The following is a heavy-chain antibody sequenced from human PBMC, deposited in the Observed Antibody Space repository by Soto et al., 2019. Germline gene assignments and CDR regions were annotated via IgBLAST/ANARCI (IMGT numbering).Heavy chain of an antibody. Sequence: QVQLVESGGGVVQPGRSLRLSCAASGFTFRDYAMHWVRQAPGKGLEWVTLISSDATNKYLADSVKGRFTISRDNSKNTLYLQMNSLRVEDTGLYYCARQGMAARKYYSTYLDVRGQGTTVIV. CDR2: ISSDATNK. CDR3: ARQGMAARKYYSTYLDV. CDR1: GFTFRDYA. V-gene: IGHV3-30-3*01. J-gene: IGHJ6*02. D-gene: IGHD6-6*01.